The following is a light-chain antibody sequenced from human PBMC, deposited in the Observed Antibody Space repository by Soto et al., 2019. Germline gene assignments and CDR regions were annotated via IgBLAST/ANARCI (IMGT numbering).Light chain of an antibody. CDR2: DAS. V-gene: IGKV3-11*01. CDR1: QSVSSY. CDR3: QQRSNWPQLT. J-gene: IGKJ4*01. Sequence: EIVLTQSPATLSLSPGERATLSCRASQSVSSYLAWYQQKPGQAPRLLIYDASNMATGIPARFSGSGSGTDFTLTISSLGPEDFAVYYCQQRSNWPQLTFGGGTKVEIK.